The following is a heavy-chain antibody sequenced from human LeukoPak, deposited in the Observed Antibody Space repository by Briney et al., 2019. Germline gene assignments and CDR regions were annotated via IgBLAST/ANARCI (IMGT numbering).Heavy chain of an antibody. CDR1: GGSISSYY. V-gene: IGHV4-59*12. CDR3: ARELLTYDFWSGYSSGFDY. J-gene: IGHJ4*02. CDR2: IYYSGST. D-gene: IGHD3-3*01. Sequence: SETLSLTGTVSGGSISSYYCSWIRQPPGKGLEWIGYIYYSGSTNYNPSLKSRVTISVDTSKNQYSLKLSSVPAADTAVYYCARELLTYDFWSGYSSGFDYWGQGTLVTVSS.